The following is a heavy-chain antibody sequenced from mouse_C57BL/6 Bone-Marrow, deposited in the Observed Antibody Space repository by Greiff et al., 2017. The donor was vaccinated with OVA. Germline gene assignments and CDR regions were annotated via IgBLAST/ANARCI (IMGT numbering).Heavy chain of an antibody. Sequence: EVKLMESGGGLVQPGGSLSLSCAASGFTFTDYYMSWVRQPPGKALEWLGFIRNKANGYTTEYSASVKGRFTISRDNSQSILYLQMNALRAEDSATYYCASPPTTVVENYYAMDYWGQGTSVTVSS. CDR2: IRNKANGYTT. V-gene: IGHV7-3*01. D-gene: IGHD1-1*01. CDR3: ASPPTTVVENYYAMDY. J-gene: IGHJ4*01. CDR1: GFTFTDYY.